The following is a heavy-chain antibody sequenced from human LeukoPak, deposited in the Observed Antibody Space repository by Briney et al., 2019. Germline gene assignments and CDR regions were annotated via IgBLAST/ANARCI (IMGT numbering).Heavy chain of an antibody. D-gene: IGHD4-17*01. CDR3: TTNPTVITNRRL. CDR2: IKSKADGGTT. V-gene: IGHV3-15*01. CDR1: GFTFINDR. J-gene: IGHJ4*02. Sequence: GGSLRPSCAVSGFTFINDRMSWVRQAPGKGLQWVGRIKSKADGGTTDYVAPVKGRFTISRDDSGNMLYLQLNGLKTEDTAIYFCTTNPTVITNRRLWGQGPVVTVSS.